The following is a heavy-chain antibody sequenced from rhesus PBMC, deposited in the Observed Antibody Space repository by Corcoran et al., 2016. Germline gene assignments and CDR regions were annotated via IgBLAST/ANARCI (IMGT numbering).Heavy chain of an antibody. CDR2: ISCNGGSK. J-gene: IGHJ4*01. V-gene: IGHV3S18*01. CDR1: GFSFSDYY. Sequence: EGQLVESGGGLAKLGGSLRLSCAASGFSFSDYYMYWVRQAPGKGLEWDSGISCNGGSKNNEESVKGRFTISKENAKNTLYLQMDSLQAEETAVYYCAREGSSWSGGLDYWGQGVLVTVSS. D-gene: IGHD6-13*01. CDR3: AREGSSWSGGLDY.